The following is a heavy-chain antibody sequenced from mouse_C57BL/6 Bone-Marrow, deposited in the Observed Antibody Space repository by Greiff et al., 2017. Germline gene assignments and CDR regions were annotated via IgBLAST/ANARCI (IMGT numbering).Heavy chain of an antibody. CDR3: ARVLGFDV. V-gene: IGHV1-81*01. CDR1: GYPFTSYG. CDR2: IYPRSGNT. Sequence: QVQLKQSGAELARPGASVKLSCKASGYPFTSYGISWVKQRTGQGLEWIGEIYPRSGNTYYNEKFKGKATLTSDKSSSTAYMELRSLTSEDSAVYFVARVLGFDVWGTGTTVTVSS. J-gene: IGHJ1*03.